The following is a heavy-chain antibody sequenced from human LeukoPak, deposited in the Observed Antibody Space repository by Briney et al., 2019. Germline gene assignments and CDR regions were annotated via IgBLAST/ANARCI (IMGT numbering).Heavy chain of an antibody. D-gene: IGHD6-13*01. V-gene: IGHV3-21*04. Sequence: GGSLRLSCAASGFTFRTYSMNWVRQAPGKGLEWVSSISSTSTYIYYADSVKGRFTISRDNAKNSLYLQMNSLRAEDTAVYYCARDLMGIAYRGAFYYWGQGTLVTVSS. J-gene: IGHJ4*02. CDR1: GFTFRTYS. CDR3: ARDLMGIAYRGAFYY. CDR2: ISSTSTYI.